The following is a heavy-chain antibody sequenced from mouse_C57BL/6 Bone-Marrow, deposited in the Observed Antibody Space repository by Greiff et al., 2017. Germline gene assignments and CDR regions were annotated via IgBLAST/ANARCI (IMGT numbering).Heavy chain of an antibody. V-gene: IGHV1-26*01. J-gene: IGHJ2*01. Sequence: EVQLQQSGPELVKPGASVKISCKASGYTFTDYYMNWVKQSHGKSLEWIGDINPNNGGTSYNQKFKGKATLTVDKSSSTAYMELRSLTSEDSAVYYCARLELRLQYFDYWGQGTTLTVSS. CDR2: INPNNGGT. CDR3: ARLELRLQYFDY. D-gene: IGHD3-2*02. CDR1: GYTFTDYY.